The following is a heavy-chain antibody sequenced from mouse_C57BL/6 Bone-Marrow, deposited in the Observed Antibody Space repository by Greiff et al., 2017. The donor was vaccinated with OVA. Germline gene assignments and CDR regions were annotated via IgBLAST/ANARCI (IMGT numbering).Heavy chain of an antibody. V-gene: IGHV1-69*01. CDR3: ARIDSSGPCAY. CDR1: GYTFTSYW. CDR2: IDPSDSYT. J-gene: IGHJ3*01. Sequence: QVQLQQPGAELVMPGASVKLSCKASGYTFTSYWMHWVKQRPGQGLEWIGEIDPSDSYTNYNQKFKGKSTLTVDKSSSTAYMQLSSLTSEDSAVYYCARIDSSGPCAYWGQGTLVTVSA. D-gene: IGHD3-2*02.